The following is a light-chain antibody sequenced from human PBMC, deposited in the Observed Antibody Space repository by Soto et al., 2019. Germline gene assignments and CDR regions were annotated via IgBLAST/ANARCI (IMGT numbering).Light chain of an antibody. V-gene: IGKV1-5*01. Sequence: DIQMTQSPSTLSASVGDRVTITCRASQSISSWLAWYQQKTGKAPKLLIYDASSLESGVPSRFRGSGSGTEFTLPISRLQSEDFSVYYCQQYNNWPRTFGQGTKVDIK. CDR3: QQYNNWPRT. CDR2: DAS. CDR1: QSISSW. J-gene: IGKJ1*01.